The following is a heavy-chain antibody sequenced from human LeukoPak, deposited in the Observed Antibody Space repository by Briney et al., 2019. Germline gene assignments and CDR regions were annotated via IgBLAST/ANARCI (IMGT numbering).Heavy chain of an antibody. J-gene: IGHJ4*02. V-gene: IGHV1-46*01. D-gene: IGHD3-22*01. CDR3: ARDRYYYDSSGYIRGISFDY. Sequence: ASMKVSCKASGYTFTSYYMHWVRQAPGQGLEWMGIINPSGGSTSYAQKFQGRVTMTRDTSTSTVYMELSSLRSEDTAVYYCARDRYYYDSSGYIRGISFDYWGQGTLVTVSS. CDR1: GYTFTSYY. CDR2: INPSGGST.